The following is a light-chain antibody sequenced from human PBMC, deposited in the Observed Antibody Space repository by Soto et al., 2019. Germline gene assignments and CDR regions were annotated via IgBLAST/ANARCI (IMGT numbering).Light chain of an antibody. V-gene: IGLV2-8*01. J-gene: IGLJ1*01. CDR2: EVS. CDR1: SSDIGDYTS. CDR3: SSYAGNNIHYV. Sequence: QSALTQPASVSGSPGQSITISCTGSSSDIGDYTSVSWYQQHPGKAPKLMIYEVSKRPSGVPDRFSGSKSGNTASLTVSGLQAEDEADYYCSSYAGNNIHYVFGTGTKLTVL.